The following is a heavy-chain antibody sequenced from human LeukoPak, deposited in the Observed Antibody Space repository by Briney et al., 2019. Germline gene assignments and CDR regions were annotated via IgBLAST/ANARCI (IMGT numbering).Heavy chain of an antibody. Sequence: GGSLRLSCAASGFTVSSNYMSWVRQAPGKGLEWVSVIYSGGSTYYADSVKGRFTISRDNSKNTLYLQVNSLRAEDTAVYYCARSSSGYYYYWGQGTLVTVSS. CDR3: ARSSSGYYYY. D-gene: IGHD3-22*01. V-gene: IGHV3-66*01. J-gene: IGHJ4*02. CDR2: IYSGGST. CDR1: GFTVSSNY.